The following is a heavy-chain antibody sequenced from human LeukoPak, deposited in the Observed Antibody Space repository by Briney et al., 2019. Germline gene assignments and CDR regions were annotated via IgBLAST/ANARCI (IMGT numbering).Heavy chain of an antibody. Sequence: SETLSLTCAVYGGSFSGYYWSWIRQPPGKGLEWIGEINHSGSTNYNSSLKSRVTISVDTSKNQFSLKLSSVTAADTAVYYCARARVVNIGGYYYYMDVWGKGTTVTVSS. V-gene: IGHV4-34*01. J-gene: IGHJ6*03. D-gene: IGHD4-23*01. CDR1: GGSFSGYY. CDR2: INHSGST. CDR3: ARARVVNIGGYYYYMDV.